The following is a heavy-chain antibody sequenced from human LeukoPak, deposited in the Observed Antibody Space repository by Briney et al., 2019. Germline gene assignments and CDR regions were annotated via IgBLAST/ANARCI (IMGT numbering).Heavy chain of an antibody. CDR1: GFNSSDYY. J-gene: IGHJ4*01. V-gene: IGHV3-11*04. CDR3: ARDGFHFDY. D-gene: IGHD3-10*01. CDR2: ISSGSRTL. Sequence: PGGSLGLSCAASGFNSSDYYMTWIRQAPGKGLEWISYISSGSRTLFYADSVKGRFTVSRDNAQNSLFLQMDGLRAEDSAMYYCARDGFHFDYWGQGILVTVSS.